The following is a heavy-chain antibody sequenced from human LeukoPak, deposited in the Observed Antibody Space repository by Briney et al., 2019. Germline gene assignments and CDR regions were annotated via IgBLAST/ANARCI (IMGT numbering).Heavy chain of an antibody. J-gene: IGHJ4*02. CDR1: GGSISSSSYY. Sequence: SETLSLTCTVSGGSISSSSYYWGWIRQPPGKGLEWIGSIYYSGSTYYNPSLKSRVTISVDTSKNQFSLKLSSVTAADTAVYYCVLRGYGDYNYWGQGTLVTVSS. CDR3: VLRGYGDYNY. D-gene: IGHD4-17*01. CDR2: IYYSGST. V-gene: IGHV4-39*01.